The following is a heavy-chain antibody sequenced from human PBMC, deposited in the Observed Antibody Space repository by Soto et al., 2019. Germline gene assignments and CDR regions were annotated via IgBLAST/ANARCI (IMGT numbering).Heavy chain of an antibody. CDR1: GGSISSSSYY. J-gene: IGHJ3*02. CDR3: ARSDGDSNDAFDI. CDR2: IYYSGST. Sequence: SEALSLTCTVSGGSISSSSYYWGWIRQAPGKGLEWIGSIYYSGSTYYNPSLKSRVTISVDTSKNQFSLKLSSVTAADTAVYYCARSDGDSNDAFDIWGQGTMVTVSS. D-gene: IGHD4-17*01. V-gene: IGHV4-39*01.